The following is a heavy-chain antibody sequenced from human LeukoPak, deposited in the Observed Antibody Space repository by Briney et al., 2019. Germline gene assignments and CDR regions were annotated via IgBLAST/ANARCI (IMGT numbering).Heavy chain of an antibody. D-gene: IGHD2-15*01. V-gene: IGHV1-24*01. CDR3: VADCSGGSCYSDFDY. CDR1: GYTLTELS. J-gene: IGHJ4*02. Sequence: ASVKVSCKVSGYTLTELSMHWVRQAPGKGLEWMGGFDPEDGETIYAQKFQGRVTMTEDTSTDTAYMELSSLRSEDTAVYYCVADCSGGSCYSDFDYWGQGTLVTVSS. CDR2: FDPEDGET.